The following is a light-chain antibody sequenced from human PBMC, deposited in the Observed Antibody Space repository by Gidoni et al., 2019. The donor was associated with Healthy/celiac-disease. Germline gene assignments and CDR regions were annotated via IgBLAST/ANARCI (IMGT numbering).Light chain of an antibody. Sequence: QSALTQPASVSGSPAQSITISCTGTSSDVGSYNLVSWYQQPPGKAPKLMIYEGSKRPSGVSNRFSGSKSGNTASLTISGLQAEDEADYYCCSYAGSSTFVFGTGTKVTVL. CDR2: EGS. CDR1: SSDVGSYNL. J-gene: IGLJ1*01. CDR3: CSYAGSSTFV. V-gene: IGLV2-23*03.